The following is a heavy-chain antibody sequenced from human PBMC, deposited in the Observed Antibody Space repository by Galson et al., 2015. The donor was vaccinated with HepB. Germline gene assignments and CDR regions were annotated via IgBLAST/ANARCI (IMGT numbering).Heavy chain of an antibody. J-gene: IGHJ3*02. D-gene: IGHD3-10*01. V-gene: IGHV1-3*04. CDR3: ARNYGNAFNI. CDR2: ISTGNGNT. CDR1: GYSFTSYD. Sequence: SCKGSGYSFTSYDLHWVRQAPGQRLEWMGWISTGNGNTKYSQKFQGRATTTRDTSASTAYMELSSLRSEDTAVYYCARNYGNAFNIWGQGTMVTVSS.